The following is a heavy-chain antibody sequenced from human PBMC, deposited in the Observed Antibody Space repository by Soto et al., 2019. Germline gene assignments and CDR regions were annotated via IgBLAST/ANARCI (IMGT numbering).Heavy chain of an antibody. D-gene: IGHD2-2*01. CDR2: ISGSGGST. V-gene: IGHV3-23*01. Sequence: GGSLRLSCAASGFTFSSYAMSWVRQAPGKGLEWVSAISGSGGSTYYADSVKGRFTISRDNSKNTLYLQMNSLRAEDTAVYYCAKRDCSSTSCYLGYWGQGTLVTVSS. CDR3: AKRDCSSTSCYLGY. J-gene: IGHJ4*02. CDR1: GFTFSSYA.